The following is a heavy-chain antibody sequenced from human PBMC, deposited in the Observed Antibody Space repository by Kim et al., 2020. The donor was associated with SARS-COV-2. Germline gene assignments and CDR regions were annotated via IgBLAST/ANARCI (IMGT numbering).Heavy chain of an antibody. V-gene: IGHV3-23*01. CDR1: GFTFSSYA. Sequence: GGSLRLSCAASGFTFSSYAMSWVRQAPGKGLEWVSAISGSGGSTYYADSVKGRFTISRDNSKNTLYLQMNSLRAEDTAVYYCAKDSHGSGSYYKRAPSYDYWGQGTLVTVSS. CDR2: ISGSGGST. CDR3: AKDSHGSGSYYKRAPSYDY. J-gene: IGHJ4*02. D-gene: IGHD3-10*01.